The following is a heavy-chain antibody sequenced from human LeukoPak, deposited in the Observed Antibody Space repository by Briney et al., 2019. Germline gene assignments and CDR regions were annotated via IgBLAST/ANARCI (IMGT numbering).Heavy chain of an antibody. D-gene: IGHD6-13*01. CDR1: GFAFDDYA. CDR2: ISWNSGSI. Sequence: GGSLRLSCAASGFAFDDYAMHWVRQAPGKGLEWSSGISWNSGSIGYADSVKGRFTISRDNAKNSLYLQMNSLRAEDTAFYYCAKDIVAAAGIGFDYWGQGTLVTVSS. J-gene: IGHJ4*02. V-gene: IGHV3-9*01. CDR3: AKDIVAAAGIGFDY.